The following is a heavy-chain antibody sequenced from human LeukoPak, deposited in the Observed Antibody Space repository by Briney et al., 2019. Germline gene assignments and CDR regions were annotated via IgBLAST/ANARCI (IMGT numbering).Heavy chain of an antibody. J-gene: IGHJ1*01. CDR2: IYSGGST. CDR3: AVSTRGYSSSEYFQY. D-gene: IGHD5-18*01. CDR1: GFTVSSNY. Sequence: GGSLRLSCAASGFTVSSNYMSWVRQAPGKGPEWVSVIYSGGSTYYADSVKGRFTISRDNSKNTLFLQMNSLRAEDTAVYYCAVSTRGYSSSEYFQYWGQGTLVTVSS. V-gene: IGHV3-66*01.